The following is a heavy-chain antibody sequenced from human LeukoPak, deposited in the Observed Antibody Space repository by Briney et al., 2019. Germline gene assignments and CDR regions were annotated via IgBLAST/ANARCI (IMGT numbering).Heavy chain of an antibody. CDR1: GFTFSSYG. Sequence: GGSLRLSGAASGFTFSSYGMHWVRQAPGKGLEWVAFIHYDGSNNYYADSVKGRFTISRDNSKNTLYLQMNTLRADDTAVYYCAKDHGSSDWYYFDYWGREPWSPSPQ. J-gene: IGHJ4*02. V-gene: IGHV3-30*02. CDR3: AKDHGSSDWYYFDY. CDR2: IHYDGSNN. D-gene: IGHD6-13*01.